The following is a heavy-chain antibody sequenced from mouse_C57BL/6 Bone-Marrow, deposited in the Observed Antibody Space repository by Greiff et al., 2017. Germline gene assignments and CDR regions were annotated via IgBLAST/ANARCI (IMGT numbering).Heavy chain of an antibody. J-gene: IGHJ4*01. CDR1: GFSLTSYA. Sequence: VHLVESGPGLVAPSQSLSITCTVSGFSLTSYAISWVRQPPGKGLEWLGVIWTGGGTNYNSALKSRLSISKDNSKSQVFLKMNSLQTDDTARYYCARPIYYYGRNYAMDYWGQGTSVTVSS. CDR3: ARPIYYYGRNYAMDY. CDR2: IWTGGGT. D-gene: IGHD1-1*01. V-gene: IGHV2-9-1*01.